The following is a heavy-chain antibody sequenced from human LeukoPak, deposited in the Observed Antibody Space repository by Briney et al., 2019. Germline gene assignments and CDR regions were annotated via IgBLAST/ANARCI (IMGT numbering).Heavy chain of an antibody. CDR1: GYSFTSYW. J-gene: IGHJ2*01. V-gene: IGHV5-51*01. Sequence: GESLKISCKGSGYSFTSYWIGWVRQMPGKGLEWMGIIYPGDSDTRYSPSFQGQVTISADKSISTAYLQWSSLKASDTAMYYCARRAGKYYGSGSYYFNWYFDLWGRGTLVTVSS. CDR3: ARRAGKYYGSGSYYFNWYFDL. CDR2: IYPGDSDT. D-gene: IGHD3-10*01.